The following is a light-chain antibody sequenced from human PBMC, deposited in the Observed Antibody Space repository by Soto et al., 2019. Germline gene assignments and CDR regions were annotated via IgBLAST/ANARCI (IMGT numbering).Light chain of an antibody. CDR3: SSYTSSSTSKV. V-gene: IGLV2-14*01. Sequence: QSVVTQPASVSGSPGQSITISCTGTSSDVGDYNYVSWYQHHPGKAPKLIIYEVSNRPSGVSNRFSGSKSGNTASLTISGLQAEDEADYYCSSYTSSSTSKVFGTGTKLTVL. CDR1: SSDVGDYNY. J-gene: IGLJ1*01. CDR2: EVS.